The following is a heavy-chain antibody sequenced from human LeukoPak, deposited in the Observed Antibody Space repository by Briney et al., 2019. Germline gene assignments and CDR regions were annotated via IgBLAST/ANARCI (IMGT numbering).Heavy chain of an antibody. J-gene: IGHJ4*02. CDR2: INPNSGGT. CDR3: ARLYSGSWENPRLEDYYFDY. D-gene: IGHD1-26*01. CDR1: GYTFTGYY. V-gene: IGHV1-2*02. Sequence: ASVKVSCKASGYTFTGYYMHWVRQAPGQGLEWMGWINPNSGGTNYAQKFQGRVTMTRDTSISTAYMELSRLRSDDTAVYYCARLYSGSWENPRLEDYYFDYWGQGTLVTVSS.